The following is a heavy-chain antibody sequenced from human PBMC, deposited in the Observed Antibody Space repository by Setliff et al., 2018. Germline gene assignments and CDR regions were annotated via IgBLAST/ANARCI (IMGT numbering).Heavy chain of an antibody. CDR1: GGTFSSYA. J-gene: IGHJ3*02. D-gene: IGHD4-4*01. V-gene: IGHV1-69*06. CDR3: ARALLPIYDYSNYEEENYALDI. CDR2: IIPIFGTA. Sequence: ASVKVSCKASGGTFSSYAISWVRQAPGQGLEWVGRIIPIFGTANYAQKFQGRVTITADKSTSTAYMELSSLRSEDTAVYYCARALLPIYDYSNYEEENYALDIWGQGTMVTVSS.